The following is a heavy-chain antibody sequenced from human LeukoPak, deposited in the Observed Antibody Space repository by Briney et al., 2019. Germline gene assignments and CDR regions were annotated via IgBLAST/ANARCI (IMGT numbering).Heavy chain of an antibody. CDR1: GFSVSTYA. Sequence: PGGSLRLSCTASGFSVSTYAMNWVRQAPGKGLEWVSGINSDGSSTTYADSVKGRFTISRDNAKNTLYLQMNSLRAEDTAVYYCARDYYGRLDYWGQGTLVTVSS. CDR3: ARDYYGRLDY. J-gene: IGHJ4*02. CDR2: INSDGSST. V-gene: IGHV3-74*01. D-gene: IGHD1-26*01.